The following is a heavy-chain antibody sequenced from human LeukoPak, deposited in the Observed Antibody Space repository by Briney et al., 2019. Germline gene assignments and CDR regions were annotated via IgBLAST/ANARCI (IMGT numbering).Heavy chain of an antibody. CDR3: ARSNVDTSMTQIDY. D-gene: IGHD5-18*01. V-gene: IGHV1-18*01. CDR2: ISPYNGNT. Sequence: ASVKVSCKTSGYIFTTYSITWVRQAPEQGLQWMGWISPYNGNTNYAQRLQDRVTLTTATSTSTAYMELRSLISDDTAVYYCARSNVDTSMTQIDYWGQGTLVTVSS. J-gene: IGHJ4*02. CDR1: GYIFTTYS.